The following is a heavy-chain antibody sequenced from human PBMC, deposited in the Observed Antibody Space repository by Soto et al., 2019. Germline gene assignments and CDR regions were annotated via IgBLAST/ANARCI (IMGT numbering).Heavy chain of an antibody. D-gene: IGHD1-26*01. CDR3: ARRGVGATTGVAFDI. CDR2: IYYSGNT. J-gene: IGHJ3*02. CDR1: GGSISSSTYY. V-gene: IGHV4-39*01. Sequence: PSETLSLTCTVSGGSISSSTYYWDWIRQPPGTGLEWIGSIYYSGNTYYNPSLKSRVTIFVDTSRNQFSLKLSSVTAADTAVYYCARRGVGATTGVAFDIWGQGTMVTVSS.